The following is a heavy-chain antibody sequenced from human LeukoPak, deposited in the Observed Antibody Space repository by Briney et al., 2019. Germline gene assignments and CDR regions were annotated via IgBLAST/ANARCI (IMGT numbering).Heavy chain of an antibody. V-gene: IGHV3-53*01. Sequence: GGSLRLSCAASGFTVSDSYMTWVRQAPGKGLEWVSVIYSGGGTSYADSVKGRFTISRDNSKNTLYLQMNSLRVEDTAVYYCAHWGSSGPFDYWGQGTLVTVSS. J-gene: IGHJ4*02. CDR2: IYSGGGT. D-gene: IGHD6-6*01. CDR1: GFTVSDSY. CDR3: AHWGSSGPFDY.